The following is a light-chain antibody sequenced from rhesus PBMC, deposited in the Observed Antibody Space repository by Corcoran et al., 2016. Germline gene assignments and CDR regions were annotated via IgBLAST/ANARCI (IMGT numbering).Light chain of an antibody. J-gene: IGKJ2*01. CDR2: GAS. CDR1: QSVSSS. Sequence: EIVMTQSPATLSLSPGERATLSCRASQSVSSSLAWYQQKPGQAPRLLIYGASSRATGIPDRFSGSGSGTEFTLTISSLEPEDVGVYHCYQHSSGYSFGQGTKVEIK. CDR3: YQHSSGYS. V-gene: IGKV3-42*01.